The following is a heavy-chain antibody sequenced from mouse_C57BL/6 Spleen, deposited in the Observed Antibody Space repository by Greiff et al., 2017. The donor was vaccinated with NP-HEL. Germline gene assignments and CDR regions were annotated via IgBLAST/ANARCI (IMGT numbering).Heavy chain of an antibody. CDR1: GFTFSDYG. CDR2: ISSGSSTI. Sequence: EVKLVESGGGLVKPGGSLKLSCAASGFTFSDYGMHWVRQAPEKGLEWVAYISSGSSTIYYADTVKGRFTISRDNAKNTLFLQMTSLRSEDTAMYYCATNYGSSYYFDYWGQGTTLTVSS. D-gene: IGHD1-1*01. CDR3: ATNYGSSYYFDY. J-gene: IGHJ2*01. V-gene: IGHV5-17*01.